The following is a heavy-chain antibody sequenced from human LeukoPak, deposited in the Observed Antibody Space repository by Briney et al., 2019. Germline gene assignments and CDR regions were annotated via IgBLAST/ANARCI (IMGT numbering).Heavy chain of an antibody. D-gene: IGHD3-9*01. CDR1: GYIFSHYY. V-gene: IGHV1-69*04. Sequence: GASVKVSCKASGYIFSHYYIHWVRQAPGQGLEWMGRIIPILDVTDYAQKFQGRVTITADQSTSTAYMELSSLRSEDTAVYYCARGGGVDILTGFQYWGQGTLVTVSS. CDR3: ARGGGVDILTGFQY. J-gene: IGHJ4*02. CDR2: IIPILDVT.